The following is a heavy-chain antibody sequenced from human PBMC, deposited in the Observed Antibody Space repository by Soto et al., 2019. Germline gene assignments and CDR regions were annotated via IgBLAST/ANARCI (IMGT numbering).Heavy chain of an antibody. D-gene: IGHD3-3*01. Sequence: GGSLRLSCAASGFTFSSYAMSWVRQAPGKGLEWVSAISGSGGSTYYADSVKGRFTISRDNSKNTLYPQMNSLRAEDTAVYYCAKVEGFEDFWSGYPTRYYFDYWGQGTLVTVSS. J-gene: IGHJ4*02. CDR3: AKVEGFEDFWSGYPTRYYFDY. CDR1: GFTFSSYA. CDR2: ISGSGGST. V-gene: IGHV3-23*01.